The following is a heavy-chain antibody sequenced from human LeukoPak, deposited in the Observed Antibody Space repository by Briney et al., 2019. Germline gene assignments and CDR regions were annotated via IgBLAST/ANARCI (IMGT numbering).Heavy chain of an antibody. V-gene: IGHV3-23*01. CDR2: ISGSGDST. D-gene: IGHD3-10*01. CDR3: AKDGSGSYWQLYFDY. J-gene: IGHJ4*02. CDR1: GFTVSDYW. Sequence: PGGSLRLSCAASGFTVSDYWMSWVRQAPGRGLEWVSVISGSGDSTSNADSVRGRFTISRDNSKNTLYLQMNSLRAEDTAVYYCAKDGSGSYWQLYFDYWGQGTLVTVSS.